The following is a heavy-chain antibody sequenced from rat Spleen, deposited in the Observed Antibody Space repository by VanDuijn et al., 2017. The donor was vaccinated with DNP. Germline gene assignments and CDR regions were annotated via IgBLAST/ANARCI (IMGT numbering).Heavy chain of an antibody. CDR2: ISHDGSDT. CDR3: TTDLSGAFDY. Sequence: EVQLVESGGGLVQPGRSLKLSCAASGITFSDHNMAWVRQAPKKGLEWVAIISHDGSDTYYRDPVKGRFTISRDNAKSTLYLQMDSLRSEDTATYYCTTDLSGAFDYWGQGTLVTVSS. V-gene: IGHV5-7*01. CDR1: GITFSDHN. J-gene: IGHJ3*01. D-gene: IGHD3-1*01.